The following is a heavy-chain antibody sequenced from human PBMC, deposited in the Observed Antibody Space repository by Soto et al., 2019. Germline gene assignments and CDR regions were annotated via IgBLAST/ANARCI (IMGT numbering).Heavy chain of an antibody. J-gene: IGHJ5*02. CDR2: IYYSGST. CDR3: ARELRGYTPGA. Sequence: QVQLQESGPGLVKPSQTLSLTCTVSGGSISSGDYYWSWIRQPPGKGLEWIGYIYYSGSTYYNPSLKVXXTXSVXTSKNQFSLKLSSVTAADTAVYYCARELRGYTPGAWGQGTLVTVSS. CDR1: GGSISSGDYY. V-gene: IGHV4-30-4*01. D-gene: IGHD5-18*01.